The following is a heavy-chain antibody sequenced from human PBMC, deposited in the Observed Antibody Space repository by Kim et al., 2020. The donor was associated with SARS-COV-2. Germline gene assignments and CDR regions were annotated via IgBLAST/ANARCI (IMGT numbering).Heavy chain of an antibody. Sequence: SETLSLTCTVSGGSISSYYWSWIRQPPGKGLEWIGYIYYSGSTNYNPSLKSRVTISVDTSKNQFSLKLSSVTAADTAVYYCARHSDGYNSFWFDPWGQGTLVTVSS. CDR1: GGSISSYY. V-gene: IGHV4-59*08. CDR2: IYYSGST. CDR3: ARHSDGYNSFWFDP. J-gene: IGHJ5*02. D-gene: IGHD5-12*01.